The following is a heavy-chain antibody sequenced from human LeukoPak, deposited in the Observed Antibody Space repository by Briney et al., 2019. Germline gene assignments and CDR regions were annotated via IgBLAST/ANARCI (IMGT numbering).Heavy chain of an antibody. D-gene: IGHD4-17*01. CDR1: GYIFTTYW. CDR3: ARLPTVTTAFDI. Sequence: GESLKISCKGSGYIFTTYWIAWVRQMPGKGLEWMGIIYPGDSDARYSPSFQGQVTISADKSISTACLQWSSLKASDTAMYYCARLPTVTTAFDIWGQGTMVTVYS. CDR2: IYPGDSDA. J-gene: IGHJ3*02. V-gene: IGHV5-51*01.